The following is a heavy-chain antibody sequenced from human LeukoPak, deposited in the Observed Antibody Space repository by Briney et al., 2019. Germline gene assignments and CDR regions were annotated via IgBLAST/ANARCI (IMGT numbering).Heavy chain of an antibody. V-gene: IGHV3-23*01. CDR2: ISAGGTST. J-gene: IGHJ4*02. D-gene: IGHD3-22*01. CDR3: AKARDSSGYYPFDY. CDR1: GFTFSSYA. Sequence: PGGSLRLSSAASGFTFSSYAMSWVRQAPGKGLEWVSAISAGGTSTYFADSVKGRFTLSRDNSKNTLYLQMNSLRAEDTAVYYCAKARDSSGYYPFDYWGQGTLVTVSS.